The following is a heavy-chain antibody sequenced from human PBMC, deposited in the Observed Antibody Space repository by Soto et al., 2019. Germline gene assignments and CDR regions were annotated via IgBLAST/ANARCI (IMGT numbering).Heavy chain of an antibody. V-gene: IGHV3-7*04. D-gene: IGHD3-16*02. CDR1: GFTVSKYW. Sequence: EVQLVESGGGLVLPGGSLRLSCAASGFTVSKYWMSWVRQARGKGLEWVANMKEDGTEEHYVDSVKGRFTIFRNNAKNSLYLQMNSLRAEDTAVYYCARGAFPTWGSYPLDYWGQGTLVTVSS. CDR3: ARGAFPTWGSYPLDY. J-gene: IGHJ4*02. CDR2: MKEDGTEE.